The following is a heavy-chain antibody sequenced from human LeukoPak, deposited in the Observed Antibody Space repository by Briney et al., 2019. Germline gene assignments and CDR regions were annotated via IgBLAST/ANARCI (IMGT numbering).Heavy chain of an antibody. J-gene: IGHJ6*04. CDR1: GFTVSSIY. CDR2: IYSCGNT. Sequence: GGSLRLSCAASGFTVSSIYLSWVRQAPGKGLEWVSVIYSCGNTYYADSVKGRFTISRDNSKNTMYLQMNNLRAEDTAVYYCAELGITMIGGVWGKGTTVTISS. CDR3: AELGITMIGGV. V-gene: IGHV3-66*01. D-gene: IGHD3-10*02.